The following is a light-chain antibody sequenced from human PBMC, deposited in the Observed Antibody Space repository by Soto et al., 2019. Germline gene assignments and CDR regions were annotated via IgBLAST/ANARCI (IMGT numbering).Light chain of an antibody. CDR2: GAS. CDR1: QSVSNNY. Sequence: EIVLTQSPGTLSLSPGERATLSCRASQSVSNNYLAWYQQKPGQAPRLLIYGASNRATGIPDRFSGSGSGTDFTLTISRLEPEDFAVYYCQRYGSSILFGQGTKVDI. CDR3: QRYGSSIL. J-gene: IGKJ1*01. V-gene: IGKV3-20*01.